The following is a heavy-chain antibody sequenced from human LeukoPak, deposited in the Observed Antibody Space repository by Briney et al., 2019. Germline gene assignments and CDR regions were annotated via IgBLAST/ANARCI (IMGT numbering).Heavy chain of an antibody. Sequence: SETLSLTCTVSGGSISSYYWSWIRQPPGTGLEWIGYIYYSGSTNYNPSLKSRVTISVDTSKNQFSLKLSSVTAADTAVYYCARTYVLNWFDPWGQGTLVTVSS. D-gene: IGHD3-10*01. V-gene: IGHV4-59*01. J-gene: IGHJ5*02. CDR2: IYYSGST. CDR1: GGSISSYY. CDR3: ARTYVLNWFDP.